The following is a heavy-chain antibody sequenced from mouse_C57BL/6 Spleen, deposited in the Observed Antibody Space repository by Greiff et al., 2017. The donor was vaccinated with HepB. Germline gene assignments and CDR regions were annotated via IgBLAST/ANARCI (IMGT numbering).Heavy chain of an antibody. CDR2: INPGSGGT. CDR1: GYAFTNYL. Sequence: QVQLKESGAELVRPGTSVKVSCKASGYAFTNYLIEWVKQRPGRGLEWIGVINPGSGGTNYNEKFKGKATLTADKSSSTAYMQLSSLTSEYSAVYFCARPLGYWGQGTTLTVSS. J-gene: IGHJ2*01. CDR3: ARPLGY. V-gene: IGHV1-54*01.